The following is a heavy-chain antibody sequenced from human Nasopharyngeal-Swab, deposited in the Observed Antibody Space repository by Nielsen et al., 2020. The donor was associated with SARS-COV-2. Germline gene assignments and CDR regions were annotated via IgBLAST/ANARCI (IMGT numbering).Heavy chain of an antibody. CDR2: IPYDGSNK. V-gene: IGHV3-30*03. D-gene: IGHD3-10*01. CDR1: GFTFSSYG. J-gene: IGHJ5*02. CDR3: ARDWAHYYGSGALLLWWFDP. Sequence: GGSLRLSCAASGFTFSSYGMHWVRQAPGKGLEWVAVIPYDGSNKYYADSVKGRFTISRDNSKNTLYLQMNSLRAEDTAVYYCARDWAHYYGSGALLLWWFDPWGQGTLVTVSS.